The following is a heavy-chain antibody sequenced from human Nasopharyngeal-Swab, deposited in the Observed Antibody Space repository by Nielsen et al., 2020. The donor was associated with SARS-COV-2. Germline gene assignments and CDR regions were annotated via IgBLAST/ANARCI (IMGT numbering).Heavy chain of an antibody. CDR3: ARPYRNYGGSYYYNYYMDV. CDR1: GYTFTSYD. J-gene: IGHJ6*03. D-gene: IGHD4-11*01. V-gene: IGHV1-8*01. CDR2: MNPNSGNT. Sequence: ASVKVSCKASGYTFTSYDINWVRQATGQGLEWMGWMNPNSGNTGYAQKFQGRVTMTRNNSISTAYMELSSLRSEDTAVYYCARPYRNYGGSYYYNYYMDVWGKGTTVTVSS.